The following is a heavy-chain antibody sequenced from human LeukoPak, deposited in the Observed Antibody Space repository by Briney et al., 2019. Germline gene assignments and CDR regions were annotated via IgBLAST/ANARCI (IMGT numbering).Heavy chain of an antibody. CDR1: GFTFSSYG. V-gene: IGHV3-33*01. CDR2: IWYDGSNK. D-gene: IGHD6-13*01. CDR3: ARSVGNIAAAGSRFDY. Sequence: GGSLRLSCAASGFTFSSYGMHWVRQAPGKGLEWVAVIWYDGSNKYYADSVKGRFTISRDNSKNTLYLQMNSLRAEDTAVYYGARSVGNIAAAGSRFDYWGQGTLVTVSS. J-gene: IGHJ4*02.